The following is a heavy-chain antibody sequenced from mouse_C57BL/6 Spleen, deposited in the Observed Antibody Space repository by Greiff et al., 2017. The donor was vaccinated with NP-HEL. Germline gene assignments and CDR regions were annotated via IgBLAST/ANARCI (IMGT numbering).Heavy chain of an antibody. CDR2: IDPSDSET. CDR1: GYTFTSYW. V-gene: IGHV1-52*01. J-gene: IGHJ2*01. CDR3: ASQGTAQALDY. Sequence: VQLQQPGAELVRPGSSVKLSCKASGYTFTSYWMHWVKQRPIQGLEWIGNIDPSDSETHYNQKFKDKATLTVDKSSSTAYMQLSSLTSEDSAVYYCASQGTAQALDYWGQGTTLTVSS. D-gene: IGHD3-2*02.